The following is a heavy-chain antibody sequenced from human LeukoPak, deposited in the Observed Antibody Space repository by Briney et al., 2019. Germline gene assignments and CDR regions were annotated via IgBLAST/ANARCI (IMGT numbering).Heavy chain of an antibody. Sequence: PGGSLRLSCAASGFTFSSYDMHWVRQATGKGLEWVSGIGTAGDIYYSGSVKGRFTISRDNSKNTLYLQMNSLRAEDTAVYYCAKIYYYGSGSYYNWFDPWGQGTLVTVSS. CDR3: AKIYYYGSGSYYNWFDP. D-gene: IGHD3-10*01. V-gene: IGHV3-13*01. CDR2: IGTAGDI. CDR1: GFTFSSYD. J-gene: IGHJ5*02.